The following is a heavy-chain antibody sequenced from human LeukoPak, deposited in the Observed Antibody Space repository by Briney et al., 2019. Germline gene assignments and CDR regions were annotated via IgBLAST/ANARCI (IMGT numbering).Heavy chain of an antibody. CDR3: ARIPTSVVPAAMNAFDI. D-gene: IGHD2-2*01. Sequence: PGGSLRLSCAASGFTFSSYWMSWVRQAPGKGLEWVANIKRDGSEKYYVDSVKGRFTISRDNAKNSLYLQMNSLRAEDTAVYYCARIPTSVVPAAMNAFDIWGQGTMVTVSS. V-gene: IGHV3-7*03. CDR1: GFTFSSYW. J-gene: IGHJ3*02. CDR2: IKRDGSEK.